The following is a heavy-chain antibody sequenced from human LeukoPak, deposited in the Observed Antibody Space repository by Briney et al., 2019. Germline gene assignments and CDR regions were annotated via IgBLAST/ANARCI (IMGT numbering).Heavy chain of an antibody. V-gene: IGHV3-30*03. CDR2: ISCDGSNK. D-gene: IGHD2-15*01. CDR3: ATSNQVVAATRGTDY. CDR1: GFTFSSYG. J-gene: IGHJ4*02. Sequence: EGSLRLSCAASGFTFSSYGMHWVRQAPGKGLEWVAVISCDGSNKYYADSVKGRFTISRDNSKNTLYLQMNSLRAEDTAVYYCATSNQVVAATRGTDYWGQGTLVTVSS.